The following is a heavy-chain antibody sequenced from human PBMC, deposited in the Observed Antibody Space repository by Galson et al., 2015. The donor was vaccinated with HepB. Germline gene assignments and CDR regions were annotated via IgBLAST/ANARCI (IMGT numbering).Heavy chain of an antibody. CDR2: INAGNGNT. V-gene: IGHV1-3*01. CDR3: AREDYGDYCLDY. Sequence: SVKVSCKASGYTFTSYAMHWVRQAPGQRLEWMGWINAGNGNTKYSQKFQGRVTITRDTSASTAYMELSSLRSEDTAVYYCAREDYGDYCLDYWGQGTLVTVSS. CDR1: GYTFTSYA. J-gene: IGHJ4*02. D-gene: IGHD4-17*01.